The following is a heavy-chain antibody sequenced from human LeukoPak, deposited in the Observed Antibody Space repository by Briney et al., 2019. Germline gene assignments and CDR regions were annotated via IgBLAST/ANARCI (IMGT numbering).Heavy chain of an antibody. V-gene: IGHV3-23*01. J-gene: IGHJ6*02. CDR1: GFTFSSYI. CDR3: AKDSTVSGSYYGMDI. Sequence: PGGSLRLSCAASGFTFSSYIVTWVRQAPGKGLEWVSSISGSGSTTYFADSVKGRFTISRDNSKNTLYLQVSSLRAEDTAIYYCAKDSTVSGSYYGMDIWGQGTTVTVSS. D-gene: IGHD3-22*01. CDR2: ISGSGSTT.